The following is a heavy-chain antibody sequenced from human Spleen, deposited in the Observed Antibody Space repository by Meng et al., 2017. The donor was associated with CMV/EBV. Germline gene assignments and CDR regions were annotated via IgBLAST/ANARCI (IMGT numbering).Heavy chain of an antibody. CDR1: GGSITGYY. D-gene: IGHD4-11*01. Sequence: SETLSLTCTVSGGSITGYYWSWIRQPPGKGLEWIGYMYYSGSTNYNPSLKSRVIISVDTSKNQFSLKLRSDDTAVYYCARGKYSTSSLVSFYYGMDVWGQGTSVTVSS. CDR2: MYYSGST. CDR3: ARGKYSTSSLVSFYYGMDV. J-gene: IGHJ6*02. V-gene: IGHV4-59*01.